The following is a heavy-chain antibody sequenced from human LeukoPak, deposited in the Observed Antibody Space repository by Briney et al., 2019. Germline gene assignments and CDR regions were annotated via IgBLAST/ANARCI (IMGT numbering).Heavy chain of an antibody. Sequence: SETLSLTCTVSGGSISSSSYYWGWIRQPPRKGLEWIGSIYYSGSTYYNPSLKSRVTISVDTSKNQFSLKLSSVTAADTAVYYCARHENRVTLNWFDPWGQGTLVTVSS. V-gene: IGHV4-39*01. CDR3: ARHENRVTLNWFDP. CDR1: GGSISSSSYY. D-gene: IGHD3-10*01. J-gene: IGHJ5*02. CDR2: IYYSGST.